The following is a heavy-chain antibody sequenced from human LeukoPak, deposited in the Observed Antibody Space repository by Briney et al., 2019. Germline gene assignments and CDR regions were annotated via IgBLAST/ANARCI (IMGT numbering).Heavy chain of an antibody. Sequence: SXXLSLTCXVSGXSISXSXXWSWVRQPPGKGLEXIGEIYHSGSTNYNPSLKSRVTISVDKSKNQFSLKLSSVTAADTAVYYCARISYDSSGVDAFDIWGQGTMVTVSS. CDR3: ARISYDSSGVDAFDI. J-gene: IGHJ3*02. V-gene: IGHV4-4*02. CDR2: IYHSGST. D-gene: IGHD3-22*01. CDR1: GXSISXSXX.